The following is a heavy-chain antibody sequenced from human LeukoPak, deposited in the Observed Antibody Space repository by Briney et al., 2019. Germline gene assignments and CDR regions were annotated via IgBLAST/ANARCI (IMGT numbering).Heavy chain of an antibody. D-gene: IGHD2-21*02. CDR1: GCTVSSNY. J-gene: IGHJ3*02. Sequence: GGSLRLSCAASGCTVSSNYMSWVRQAPGKGLEWVSVIYSGGSTYYADSVKGRFTISRDNSKNTLYLQMNSLRAEDTAVYYCASPYCGGDCYSNSNAFDIWGQGTMVTVSS. V-gene: IGHV3-66*01. CDR3: ASPYCGGDCYSNSNAFDI. CDR2: IYSGGST.